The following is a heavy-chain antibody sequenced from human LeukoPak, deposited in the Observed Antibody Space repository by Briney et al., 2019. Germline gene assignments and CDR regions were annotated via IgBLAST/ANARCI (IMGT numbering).Heavy chain of an antibody. CDR2: ISWNSGSI. D-gene: IGHD6-6*01. J-gene: IGHJ6*03. V-gene: IGHV3-9*01. CDR1: GFTFDDYA. CDR3: AKDQGSSSSLNYCYMAV. Sequence: PGGSLRLSCAASGFTFDDYAMHWVRQAPGKGLEWVSGISWNSGSIGYADSVKGRFTISRDNSKKTLYLQMNSLRVEDTAMYYCAKDQGSSSSLNYCYMAVWGKGTTVTVSS.